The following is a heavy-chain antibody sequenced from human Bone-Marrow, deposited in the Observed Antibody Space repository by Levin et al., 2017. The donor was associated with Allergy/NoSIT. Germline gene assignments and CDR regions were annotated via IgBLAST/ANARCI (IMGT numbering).Heavy chain of an antibody. CDR1: GYAFTGYN. D-gene: IGHD5-12*01. Sequence: ASVKVSCKASGYAFTGYNIYWVRQAPGQGLEWMGWINPDTGDTHYIHKFHDRVTMTRDTSITTAYLELNRLTSDDTAVYYCARQFDSGYDSAYFDYWGQGALVTVSS. CDR3: ARQFDSGYDSAYFDY. V-gene: IGHV1-2*07. J-gene: IGHJ4*02. CDR2: INPDTGDT.